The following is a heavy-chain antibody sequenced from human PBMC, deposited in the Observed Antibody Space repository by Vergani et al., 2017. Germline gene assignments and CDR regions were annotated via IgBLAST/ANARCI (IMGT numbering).Heavy chain of an antibody. CDR2: MEYSGST. J-gene: IGHJ4*02. D-gene: IGHD2-15*01. V-gene: IGHV4-39*01. Sequence: QVQLQESGPGLVKPSETLSLTCTVSGDSVISTDYHWGWIRQPPGKGLEWIGIMEYSGSTSYNPSLESGISISFETPKNQFSLRLTSVTAADTAVYYCASKRGACRAAYCHSYDFWGPGTLVGVSS. CDR3: ASKRGACRAAYCHSYDF. CDR1: GDSVISTDYH.